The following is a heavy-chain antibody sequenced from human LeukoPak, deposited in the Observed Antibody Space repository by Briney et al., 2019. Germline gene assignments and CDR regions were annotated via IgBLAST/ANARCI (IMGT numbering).Heavy chain of an antibody. CDR2: IIPILGIA. D-gene: IGHD3-10*01. Sequence: ASVKVSCKASGGTFSSYAISWVRQAPGQGLEWMGRIIPILGIANCAQSFQGRVTITADKSTSTAYMELSSLRSEDTAIYYCARVLSSGHFDYWGQGTLVTVSS. J-gene: IGHJ4*02. CDR3: ARVLSSGHFDY. CDR1: GGTFSSYA. V-gene: IGHV1-69*04.